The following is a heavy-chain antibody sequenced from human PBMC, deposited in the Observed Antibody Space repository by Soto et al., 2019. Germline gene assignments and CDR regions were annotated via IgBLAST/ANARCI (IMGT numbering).Heavy chain of an antibody. J-gene: IGHJ6*02. CDR1: GDSIGTYN. V-gene: IGHV4-59*08. Sequence: QVQLQASGPGLVKPSDTLSLTCTVSGDSIGTYNWGWIRQPPGKRLECIGYIYSNGGTSYNPALKSRVTISADTSTKQFSLRLSSVTAADTAVDYCVRQGIGALHGLVDVWGQGTTVTVSS. CDR2: IYSNGGT. D-gene: IGHD1-26*01. CDR3: VRQGIGALHGLVDV.